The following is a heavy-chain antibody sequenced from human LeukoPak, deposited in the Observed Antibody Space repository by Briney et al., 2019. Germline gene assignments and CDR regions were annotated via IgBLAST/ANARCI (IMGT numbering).Heavy chain of an antibody. Sequence: SDTLSLTCAVSGYSISTTNRWGWIRQPPGKGLEWLGYIYYSGGTYYNPTLRSRVIMSVDTSKNQFSLSLSFVTAADTAVYYCARSPYRVDDAPVRDYGDYRDWYFDLWGRGTLVTVSA. CDR3: ARSPYRVDDAPVRDYGDYRDWYFDL. V-gene: IGHV4-28*01. D-gene: IGHD4-17*01. J-gene: IGHJ2*01. CDR1: GYSISTTNR. CDR2: IYYSGGT.